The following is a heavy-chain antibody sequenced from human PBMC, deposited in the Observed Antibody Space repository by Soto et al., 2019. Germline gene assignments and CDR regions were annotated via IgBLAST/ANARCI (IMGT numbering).Heavy chain of an antibody. CDR3: ARMTARAAGPEYYFDY. D-gene: IGHD6-13*01. J-gene: IGHJ4*02. Sequence: SGPTLVNPTQTLTLTCTFSGFSLSTSGMCVSWIRQPPGKALEWLALIDWDDDKYYSTSLKTRLTISKDTSKNQVVLTMTNMDPVDTATYYCARMTARAAGPEYYFDYWGQGTLVTVSS. CDR2: IDWDDDK. V-gene: IGHV2-70*01. CDR1: GFSLSTSGMC.